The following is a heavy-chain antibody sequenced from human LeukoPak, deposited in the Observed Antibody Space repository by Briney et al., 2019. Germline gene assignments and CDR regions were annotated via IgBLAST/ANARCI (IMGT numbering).Heavy chain of an antibody. CDR1: GYTLTELS. CDR3: ALGGGLRGWFDP. CDR2: FDPEDGET. D-gene: IGHD2-15*01. V-gene: IGHV1-24*01. Sequence: ASVKVSCKVSGYTLTELSMHWVRQAPGKGLEWMGGFDPEDGETIYAQKFQGRVTMTEDTSTDTAYMEVSSLRSEDTAVYYCALGGGLRGWFDPWGQGTLVTASS. J-gene: IGHJ5*02.